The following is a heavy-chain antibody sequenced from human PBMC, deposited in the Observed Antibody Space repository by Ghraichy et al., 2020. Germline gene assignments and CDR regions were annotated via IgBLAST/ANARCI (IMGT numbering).Heavy chain of an antibody. D-gene: IGHD3-10*01. CDR1: GFTFSSYT. CDR3: AREADGITMVRGVIAYTMDV. Sequence: ESLNISCAASGFTFSSYTMNWVRQAPGKGLEWVSYISRSSSTIYYADSVKGRFTISRDNAKNSLFLQMNSLRDEETAVYYCAREADGITMVRGVIAYTMDVWGQGTTVTVSS. CDR2: ISRSSSTI. J-gene: IGHJ6*02. V-gene: IGHV3-48*02.